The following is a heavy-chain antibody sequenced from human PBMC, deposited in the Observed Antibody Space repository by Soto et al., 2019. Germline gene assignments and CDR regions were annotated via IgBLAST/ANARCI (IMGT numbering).Heavy chain of an antibody. CDR1: GFSFSKYA. J-gene: IGHJ4*02. D-gene: IGHD3-16*01. CDR3: AKDEDFGPFDY. Sequence: PGGSLRLSCAASGFSFSKYAIHWVRQAPGEGLEWVAVISYDGSDKYYADSVRGRFTLSRDNPKNTVYMQMDRLRPEDAAVYYCAKDEDFGPFDYWGQGTLVTVSS. V-gene: IGHV3-30*18. CDR2: ISYDGSDK.